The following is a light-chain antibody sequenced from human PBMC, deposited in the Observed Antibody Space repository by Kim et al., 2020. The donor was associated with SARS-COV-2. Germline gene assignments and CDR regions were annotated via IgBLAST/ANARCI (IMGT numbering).Light chain of an antibody. CDR3: QTWGTGWV. V-gene: IGLV4-69*01. J-gene: IGLJ3*02. CDR1: SGHSSYA. Sequence: GASVNLTGMLSSGHSSYAIAWHQQQPERGPRYLMKLNSDGSHFRGAGIPHRFSGSSSGAERYLTISSLQSEDEADYYCQTWGTGWVFGGGTKLTVL. CDR2: LNSDGSH.